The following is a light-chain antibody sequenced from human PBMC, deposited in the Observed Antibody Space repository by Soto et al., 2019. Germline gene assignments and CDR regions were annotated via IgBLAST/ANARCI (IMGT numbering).Light chain of an antibody. CDR2: GNN. J-gene: IGLJ3*02. CDR3: QSYDSSLSGSWV. Sequence: QSVLTQPPSVSGAPGQRVTISCTGDTSNIGAGYDVHWYQHLPGTAPKLLIYGNNNRPSGVPDRFSGSKSDTSASLAITGLQAADEADYYCQSYDSSLSGSWVFGGGTQLTV. V-gene: IGLV1-40*01. CDR1: TSNIGAGYD.